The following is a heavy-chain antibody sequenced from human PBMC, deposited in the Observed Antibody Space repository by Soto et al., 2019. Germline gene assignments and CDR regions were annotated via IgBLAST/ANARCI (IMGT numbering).Heavy chain of an antibody. CDR2: IWYDGSNK. V-gene: IGHV3-33*01. CDR3: ARDLFPLLSVGVFDY. J-gene: IGHJ4*02. CDR1: GFTFSSYG. Sequence: GGSLRLSCAASGFTFSSYGMHWVRKAPGKGLEWVAVIWYDGSNKYYADSVKGRFTISRDNSKNTLYLQMNSLRAEDTAVYYCARDLFPLLSVGVFDYWGQGTLVTVSS. D-gene: IGHD3-10*01.